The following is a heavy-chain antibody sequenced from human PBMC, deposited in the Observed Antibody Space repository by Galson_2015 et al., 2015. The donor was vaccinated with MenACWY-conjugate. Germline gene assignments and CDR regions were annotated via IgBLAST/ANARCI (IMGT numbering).Heavy chain of an antibody. D-gene: IGHD5-12*01. CDR2: IKDDGSEK. CDR1: GFTLSHYW. CDR3: ARAVRVRLPVSVPYDFDH. Sequence: SLRLSCAVSGFTLSHYWMSWVRQAPGKGLEWVATIKDDGSEKYHVDSVKGRFTISRDNAENSLSLQMNSLRADDTAVYYCARAVRVRLPVSVPYDFDHWGQGTQVTVSS. J-gene: IGHJ4*02. V-gene: IGHV3-7*03.